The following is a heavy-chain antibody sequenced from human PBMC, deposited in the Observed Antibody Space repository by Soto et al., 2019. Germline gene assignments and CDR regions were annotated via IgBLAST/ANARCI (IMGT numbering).Heavy chain of an antibody. D-gene: IGHD2-21*01. Sequence: QVQLVQSGAEVKKPGSSVKVSCKASGGTLSSYAISWVRQAPGQGLEWMGGIIPIFGTANYAQKFQGRVTITADESTSTAYMELSSRRSEDTAVYYCARPTVGGAYYYYYGMDVWGQGTTVTVSS. CDR2: IIPIFGTA. V-gene: IGHV1-69*01. CDR1: GGTLSSYA. J-gene: IGHJ6*02. CDR3: ARPTVGGAYYYYYGMDV.